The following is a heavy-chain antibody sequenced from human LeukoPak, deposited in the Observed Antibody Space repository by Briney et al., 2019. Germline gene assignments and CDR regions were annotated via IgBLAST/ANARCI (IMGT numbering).Heavy chain of an antibody. CDR1: GFSFSTYA. Sequence: PGGSLRLSCAASGFSFSTYAMTWVRQAPGKGLEWVSAISGSGDNTYYADSVKGRFSISRDNSENTVYLQMNRLRAEDTAVYHCAKVMEGRTFLFDYWGQGTLVTVSS. V-gene: IGHV3-23*01. D-gene: IGHD2-8*01. CDR2: ISGSGDNT. J-gene: IGHJ4*02. CDR3: AKVMEGRTFLFDY.